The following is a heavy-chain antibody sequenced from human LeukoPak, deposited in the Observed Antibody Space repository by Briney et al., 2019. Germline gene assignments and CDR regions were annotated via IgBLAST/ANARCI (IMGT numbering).Heavy chain of an antibody. CDR3: ARDTAMLHFDY. CDR2: IIPILGFA. Sequence: SVKVSCKASGYTFTSYGISWVRQAPGQGLEWMGKIIPILGFANYAQKFQGRVTITADKSTSTAYMELSSLRSEDTAVYYCARDTAMLHFDYWGQGTLVTVSS. V-gene: IGHV1-69*04. CDR1: GYTFTSYG. J-gene: IGHJ4*02. D-gene: IGHD5-18*01.